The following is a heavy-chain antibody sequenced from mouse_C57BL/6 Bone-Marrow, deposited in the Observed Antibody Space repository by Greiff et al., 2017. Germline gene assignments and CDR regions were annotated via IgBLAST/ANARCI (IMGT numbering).Heavy chain of an antibody. D-gene: IGHD2-3*01. CDR3: ARRDGYYWFAY. CDR1: GYTFTSYW. J-gene: IGHJ3*01. CDR2: IDPSDSYT. V-gene: IGHV1-59*01. Sequence: QVQLKQPGAELVRPGTSVKLSCKASGYTFTSYWMHWVKQRPGQGLEWIGVIDPSDSYTNYNQKFKGKATLTVDTSSSTAYMQLSSLTSEDSAVDYCARRDGYYWFAYWGQGTLVTVSA.